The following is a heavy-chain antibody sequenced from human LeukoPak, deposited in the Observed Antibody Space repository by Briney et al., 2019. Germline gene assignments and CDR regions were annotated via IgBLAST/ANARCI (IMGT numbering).Heavy chain of an antibody. CDR2: IDSDGSGT. V-gene: IGHV3-74*01. CDR3: ARGPNSNWSGLDF. CDR1: GLTLSGYW. D-gene: IGHD6-6*01. J-gene: IGHJ4*02. Sequence: QPGGSLRLSCSASGLTLSGYWMHWVRQIPGKGLVWVSRIDSDGSGTSYADSVKGRFTVSRDNAKNTLYLQVNNLRAEDTAVYYCARGPNSNWSGLDFWGQGTLLTVSS.